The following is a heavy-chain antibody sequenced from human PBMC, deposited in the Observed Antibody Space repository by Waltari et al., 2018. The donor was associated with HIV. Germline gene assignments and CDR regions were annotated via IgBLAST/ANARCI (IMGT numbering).Heavy chain of an antibody. CDR1: GFTVSSNY. CDR3: ARDSQAFMVQGVITTRGMDV. D-gene: IGHD3-10*01. CDR2: IYSGGST. Sequence: EVQLVESGGGLIQPGGSLRLSCAASGFTVSSNYMRWVRQAPGKGLEWVSVIYSGGSTYYADSVKGRFTISRDNSKNTLYLQMNSLRAEDTAVYYCARDSQAFMVQGVITTRGMDVWGQGTTVTVSS. V-gene: IGHV3-53*01. J-gene: IGHJ6*02.